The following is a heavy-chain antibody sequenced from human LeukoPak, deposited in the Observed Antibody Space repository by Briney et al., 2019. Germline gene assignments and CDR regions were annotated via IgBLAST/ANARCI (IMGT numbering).Heavy chain of an antibody. CDR1: GGSISSSSYY. D-gene: IGHD3-22*01. V-gene: IGHV4-39*01. Sequence: SGTLSLTCTVSGGSISSSSYYWGWIRRPPGKGLEWIVSIYYSGSTYYNPSLKSRVTISVDTSKNQFSLKLSSVTAADTAVYYCARCLRYYDSSGYFHRAFDIWGQGTMVTVSS. J-gene: IGHJ3*02. CDR2: IYYSGST. CDR3: ARCLRYYDSSGYFHRAFDI.